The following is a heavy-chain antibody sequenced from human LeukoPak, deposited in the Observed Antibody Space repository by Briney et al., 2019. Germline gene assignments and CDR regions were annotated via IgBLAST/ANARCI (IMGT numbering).Heavy chain of an antibody. J-gene: IGHJ5*02. Sequence: ASVKVSCKASGYTFTSYDINWVRQATGQGLEWMGWMNPNSGNTGYAQKFQGRVTITRNTSISTAYMELSSLRSEDTAVYYCARGGQYSSSWGHGNWFGPWGQGTLVTVSS. CDR2: MNPNSGNT. V-gene: IGHV1-8*03. D-gene: IGHD6-13*01. CDR1: GYTFTSYD. CDR3: ARGGQYSSSWGHGNWFGP.